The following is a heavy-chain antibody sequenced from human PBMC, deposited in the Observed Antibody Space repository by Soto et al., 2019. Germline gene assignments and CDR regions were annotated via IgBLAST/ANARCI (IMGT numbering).Heavy chain of an antibody. Sequence: PWETLSLTCTVSGVSISSCDHYWGWVRHPPGKGLEWIAYIYHSGTTYFNPSLKSRVTMSVDTSKSQFSLRLSSVTAADTAVYYCATYYDSSGPTFDYWGQGALVTVSS. D-gene: IGHD3-22*01. J-gene: IGHJ4*02. V-gene: IGHV4-30-4*01. CDR2: IYHSGTT. CDR1: GVSISSCDHY. CDR3: ATYYDSSGPTFDY.